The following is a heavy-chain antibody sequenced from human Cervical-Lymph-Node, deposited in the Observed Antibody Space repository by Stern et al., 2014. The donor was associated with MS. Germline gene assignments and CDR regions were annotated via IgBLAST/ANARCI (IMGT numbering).Heavy chain of an antibody. CDR2: IIPILGLA. Sequence: MQLVESGAEVKKPGSSMNVSCKTSGGTFSSSYAIPWLRQAPGQGLEWMGRIIPILGLANYAHNFQGRVTITADTATNTTYLELSSLRSEDTAVYYCARGIVSNRAAATQHNLFDPWGQGTLVTVSS. J-gene: IGHJ5*02. CDR3: ARGIVSNRAAATQHNLFDP. D-gene: IGHD2-15*01. CDR1: GGTFSSSYA. V-gene: IGHV1-69*09.